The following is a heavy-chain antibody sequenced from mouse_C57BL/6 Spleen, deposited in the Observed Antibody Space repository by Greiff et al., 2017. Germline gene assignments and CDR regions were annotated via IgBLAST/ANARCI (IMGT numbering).Heavy chain of an antibody. J-gene: IGHJ4*01. D-gene: IGHD2-1*01. Sequence: QVQLKQPGAELVMPGASVKLSCKASGYTFTSYWMHWVKQRPGQGLEWIGEIDPSDSYTNYNQKFKGKSTLTVDKSSSTAYMQLSSLTSEDSAVYYCARRGNYGYYYAMDYWGQGTSVTVSS. CDR2: IDPSDSYT. V-gene: IGHV1-69*01. CDR1: GYTFTSYW. CDR3: ARRGNYGYYYAMDY.